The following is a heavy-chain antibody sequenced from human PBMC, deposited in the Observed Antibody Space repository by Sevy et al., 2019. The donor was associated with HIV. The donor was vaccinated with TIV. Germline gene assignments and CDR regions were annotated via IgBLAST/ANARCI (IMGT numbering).Heavy chain of an antibody. CDR2: ISSSSSYT. V-gene: IGHV3-11*06. D-gene: IGHD1-26*01. J-gene: IGHJ4*02. Sequence: GGSLRLSCAASGFTFSDYYMSWIRQAPGKGLEWVSYISSSSSYTNYADSVKGRFTISRDNAKNPLYLQMNSLRAEDTAVYYCARVGKMGGSYHDYFDYWGQGTLVTVSS. CDR1: GFTFSDYY. CDR3: ARVGKMGGSYHDYFDY.